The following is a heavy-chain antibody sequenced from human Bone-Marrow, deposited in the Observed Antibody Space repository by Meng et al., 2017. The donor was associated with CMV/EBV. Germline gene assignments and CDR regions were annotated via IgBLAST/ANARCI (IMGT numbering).Heavy chain of an antibody. D-gene: IGHD2-2*01. CDR3: AKDVVVVPRGYGMDV. CDR2: IRYDGSNK. CDR1: GFTFSNYW. J-gene: IGHJ6*02. Sequence: GESLKISCAASGFTFSNYWLSWVRQAPGKGLEWVAFIRYDGSNKYYADSVKGRFTISRDNSKNTLYLQMNSLRAEDTAVYYCAKDVVVVPRGYGMDVWGQGTTVTVSS. V-gene: IGHV3-30*02.